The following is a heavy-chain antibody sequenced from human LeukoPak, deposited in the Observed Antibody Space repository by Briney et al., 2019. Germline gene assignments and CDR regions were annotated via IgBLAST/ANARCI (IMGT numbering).Heavy chain of an antibody. CDR3: ATGGGAYQTKFDY. V-gene: IGHV4-59*11. Sequence: SETLSLTCTVSDGSIRSHYWSWIRQPPGKELEWIGHMHYSGSSNYNPSLKSRVTISVDTSKNQISLKLSSVTAADTAVYYCATGGGAYQTKFDYWGQGTLVTVSS. J-gene: IGHJ4*02. D-gene: IGHD3-16*01. CDR1: DGSIRSHY. CDR2: MHYSGSS.